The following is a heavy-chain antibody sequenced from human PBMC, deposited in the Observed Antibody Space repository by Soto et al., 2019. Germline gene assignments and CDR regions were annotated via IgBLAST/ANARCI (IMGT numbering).Heavy chain of an antibody. Sequence: PSETLSLTCTVSGGSISSYYWSWIRQPPGKGLEWIGYIYYSGSTNYNPSLKSRVTISVDTSKNQFSLKLSSVTAADTAVYYCARHPTDIVVVPAAITWFDPWGQGTLVTVSS. CDR1: GGSISSYY. CDR3: ARHPTDIVVVPAAITWFDP. J-gene: IGHJ5*02. D-gene: IGHD2-2*02. CDR2: IYYSGST. V-gene: IGHV4-59*08.